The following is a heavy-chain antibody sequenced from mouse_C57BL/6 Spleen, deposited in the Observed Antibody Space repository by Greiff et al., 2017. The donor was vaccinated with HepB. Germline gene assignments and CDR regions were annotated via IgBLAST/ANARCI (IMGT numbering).Heavy chain of an antibody. CDR2: INPNNGGT. CDR1: GYTFTDYN. CDR3: ARHLDSSGGAWFAY. J-gene: IGHJ3*01. V-gene: IGHV1-18*01. D-gene: IGHD3-2*02. Sequence: EVQLQQSGPELVKPGASVKIPCKASGYTFTDYNMDWVKQSHGKSLEWIGDINPNNGGTIYNQKFKGKATLTVDKSSSTAYMELRSLTSEDTAVYYCARHLDSSGGAWFAYWGQGTLVTVSA.